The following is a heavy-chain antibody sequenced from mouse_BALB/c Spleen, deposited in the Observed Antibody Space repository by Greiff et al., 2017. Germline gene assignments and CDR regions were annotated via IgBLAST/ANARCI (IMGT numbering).Heavy chain of an antibody. CDR2: INPSTGYT. V-gene: IGHV1-7*01. D-gene: IGHD2-1*01. CDR1: GYTFTSYW. Sequence: QVQLQQSGAELAKPGASVKMSCTASGYTFTSYWMHWVKQRPGQGLEWIGYINPSTGYTEYKQKFKDKATLTADKSSSTAYMQLSSLTSEDSAVYYCARMGKLNAMDYWGQGTSVTVSS. CDR3: ARMGKLNAMDY. J-gene: IGHJ4*01.